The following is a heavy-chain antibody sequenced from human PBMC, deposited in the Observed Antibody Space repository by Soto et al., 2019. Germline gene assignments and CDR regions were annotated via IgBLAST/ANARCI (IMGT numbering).Heavy chain of an antibody. J-gene: IGHJ6*02. CDR2: IYYTGST. V-gene: IGHV4-59*01. D-gene: IGHD2-2*01. Sequence: QVQLQESGPGLVKPSETLSLTCTVSGGSISSYHWSWIRQPPGKGLEWIGCIYYTGSTNYNPSLKSRVTISIDTSNNQFSLKLSSVTAADTAVYYCARDIVVVPAYFYYGMDVWGQGTTVTVSS. CDR1: GGSISSYH. CDR3: ARDIVVVPAYFYYGMDV.